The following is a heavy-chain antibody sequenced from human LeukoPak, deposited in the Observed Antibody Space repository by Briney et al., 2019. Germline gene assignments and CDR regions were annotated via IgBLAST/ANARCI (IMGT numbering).Heavy chain of an antibody. D-gene: IGHD3-22*01. CDR3: ARDRGYYDSSGYYS. CDR1: GGSISGYY. V-gene: IGHV4-59*12. Sequence: SETLSLTCTVSGGSISGYYWSWIRQPPGKGLQWIGYIYYSGSTYYNPSLKSRVTISVDTSKNQFSLNLSSVTAADTAVYYCARDRGYYDSSGYYSWGQGALVTVSS. CDR2: IYYSGST. J-gene: IGHJ5*02.